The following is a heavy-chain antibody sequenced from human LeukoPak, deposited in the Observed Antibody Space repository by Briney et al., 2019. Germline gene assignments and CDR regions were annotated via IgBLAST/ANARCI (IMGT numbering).Heavy chain of an antibody. CDR1: GFTFNDYA. J-gene: IGHJ6*03. CDR3: ARGGYYYYYYMDV. V-gene: IGHV3-30*04. Sequence: GGSLRLSCTASGFTFNDYAMHWVRQTPGKGLEWVALISYDGSNKYYADSVKGRFTISRDNSKNTLYLQMNSLRAEDTAVYYCARGGYYYYYYMDVWGKGTTVTVSS. CDR2: ISYDGSNK.